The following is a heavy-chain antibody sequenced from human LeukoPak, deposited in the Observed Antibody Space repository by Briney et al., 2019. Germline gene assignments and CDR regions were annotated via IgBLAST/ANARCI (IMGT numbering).Heavy chain of an antibody. CDR3: ARAVGRGKDYYDSSGYYPFGY. CDR2: IYYSGST. J-gene: IGHJ4*02. D-gene: IGHD3-22*01. Sequence: SETLSLTCTVSGGSISSYYWSWIRQPPGKGLEWIGYIYYSGSTNYNPSLKSRVTMSVDTSKNQFSLKLSSVTAADTAVYYCARAVGRGKDYYDSSGYYPFGYWGQGTLVTVSS. CDR1: GGSISSYY. V-gene: IGHV4-59*01.